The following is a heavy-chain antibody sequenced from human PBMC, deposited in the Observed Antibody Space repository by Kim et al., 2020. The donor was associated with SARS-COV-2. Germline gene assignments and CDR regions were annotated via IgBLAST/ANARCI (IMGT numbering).Heavy chain of an antibody. CDR1: GFIFSSYA. D-gene: IGHD6-19*01. J-gene: IGHJ4*02. CDR3: ARDVTVAGTGAFDC. Sequence: GGSLRLFCAASGFIFSSYAMHWVRQAPGKGLEWVGVISYDGSNQFYADSVKGRFTISRDNSKNTLYLQMNSLRAEDTAVYYCARDVTVAGTGAFDCWGQG. V-gene: IGHV3-30*04. CDR2: ISYDGSNQ.